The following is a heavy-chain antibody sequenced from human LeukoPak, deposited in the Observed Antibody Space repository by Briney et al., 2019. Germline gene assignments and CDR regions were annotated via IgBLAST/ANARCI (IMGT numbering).Heavy chain of an antibody. CDR3: ASGGGYSSPFDY. D-gene: IGHD5-18*01. CDR2: MYYSGST. J-gene: IGHJ4*02. CDR1: GGSISSYY. V-gene: IGHV4-59*08. Sequence: SETLSLTCTVSGGSISSYYWSWIRQPPGKGLEWIGYMYYSGSTNYNPSLKSRVTVSVDTSKNQFSLKLSSVTAADTAVYYCASGGGYSSPFDYWGQGTLVTVSS.